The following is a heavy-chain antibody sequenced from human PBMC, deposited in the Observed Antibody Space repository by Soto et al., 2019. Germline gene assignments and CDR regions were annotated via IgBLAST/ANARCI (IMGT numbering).Heavy chain of an antibody. J-gene: IGHJ6*02. V-gene: IGHV3-30*18. D-gene: IGHD6-6*01. CDR3: AEDTAYSSSVFFYYCGMDV. CDR2: ISYDGSNK. CDR1: GFTFSNYG. Sequence: QVQLVESGGGVVQPGRSLRLSCAASGFTFSNYGMHWVRQAPGKGLEWVAVISYDGSNKYYADSVKGRFTISRDNSKNKLYLQMNSLRPEDTAVYYCAEDTAYSSSVFFYYCGMDVWGQGTTVTVSS.